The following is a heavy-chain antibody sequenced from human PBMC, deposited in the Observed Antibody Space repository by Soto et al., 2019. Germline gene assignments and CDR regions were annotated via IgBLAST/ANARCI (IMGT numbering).Heavy chain of an antibody. Sequence: QITLKESGPTLMKPTQTLTLTCTFSGFSLSTNGVGVGWIRQPPGKALEWLAVIYWDDDKRYSPSLNNRLTITKDTSKNRVLLTMTNMDPVDTATFYCARTPDYYGSHLDVWGQGTTVTVSS. CDR1: GFSLSTNGVG. V-gene: IGHV2-5*02. CDR3: ARTPDYYGSHLDV. D-gene: IGHD3-10*01. CDR2: IYWDDDK. J-gene: IGHJ6*02.